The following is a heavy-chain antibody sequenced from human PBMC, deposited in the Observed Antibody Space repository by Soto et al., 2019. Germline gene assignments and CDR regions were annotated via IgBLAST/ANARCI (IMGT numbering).Heavy chain of an antibody. V-gene: IGHV4-59*01. D-gene: IGHD6-13*01. CDR2: IYYSGST. CDR3: ARTNEQQLVPYYYYYMDV. Sequence: SETLSLTCTVSGGSISSYYWSWIRQPPGKGLEWIGYIYYSGSTNYNPSLKSRVTISVDTSKNQFSLKLSSVTAADTAVYYCARTNEQQLVPYYYYYMDVWGKGTTVTVSS. CDR1: GGSISSYY. J-gene: IGHJ6*03.